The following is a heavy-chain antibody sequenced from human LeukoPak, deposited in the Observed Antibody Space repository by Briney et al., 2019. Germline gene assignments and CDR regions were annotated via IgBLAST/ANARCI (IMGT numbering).Heavy chain of an antibody. V-gene: IGHV3-21*01. J-gene: IGHJ4*02. CDR3: ARGGYCSSTSCHLLNY. D-gene: IGHD2-2*01. CDR1: GFTFSNYW. CDR2: ISSSSSYI. Sequence: GGSLRLSCAASGFTFSNYWMKWVRQPSGKGLEWVSSISSSSSYIYYADSVKGRFTISRDNAKNSLYLQMNSLRAEDTAVYYCARGGYCSSTSCHLLNYWGRGTLVTVSS.